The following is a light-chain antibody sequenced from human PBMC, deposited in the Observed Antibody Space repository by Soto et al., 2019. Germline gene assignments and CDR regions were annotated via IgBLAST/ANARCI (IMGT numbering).Light chain of an antibody. CDR1: SSDVGDYDY. Sequence: QSALTQPASVSGSLGQSITISCTGSSSDVGDYDYVSWYQHHPGTAPKLMISEVSDRPSGVSYRFSGSKSGNTASLTISGLQAEDEADYYCSSYTNSGTVIFGGGTKLTVL. CDR3: SSYTNSGTVI. V-gene: IGLV2-14*01. J-gene: IGLJ2*01. CDR2: EVS.